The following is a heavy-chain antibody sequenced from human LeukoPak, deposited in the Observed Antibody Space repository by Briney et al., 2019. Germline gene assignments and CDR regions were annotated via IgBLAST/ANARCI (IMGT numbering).Heavy chain of an antibody. D-gene: IGHD5-18*01. V-gene: IGHV4-59*12. CDR3: ARDRGGYTYSHDY. J-gene: IGHJ4*02. CDR1: GDSIRNYY. CDR2: THYSGST. Sequence: SETLSLTCTVSGDSIRNYYWNWVRQPPGKPLEWIGFTHYSGSTFYNPSLKSRVSTLVDTSKNQFSLKLSFVTAADTAVYYCARDRGGYTYSHDYWGQGTLVTVSS.